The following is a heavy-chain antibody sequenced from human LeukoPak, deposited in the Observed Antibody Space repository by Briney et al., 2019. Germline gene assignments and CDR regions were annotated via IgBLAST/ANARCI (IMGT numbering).Heavy chain of an antibody. J-gene: IGHJ3*02. CDR1: GGTFSSYA. CDR3: AANVNPSLYCSGGSCRPDAFDI. V-gene: IGHV1-69*04. D-gene: IGHD2-15*01. CDR2: IIPILGIA. Sequence: ASVKVSCKASGGTFSSYAISWVRQAPGQGLEWMGRIIPILGIANYAQKFQGRVAITADKSTSTAYMELSSLRSEDTAVYYCAANVNPSLYCSGGSCRPDAFDIWGQGTMVTVSS.